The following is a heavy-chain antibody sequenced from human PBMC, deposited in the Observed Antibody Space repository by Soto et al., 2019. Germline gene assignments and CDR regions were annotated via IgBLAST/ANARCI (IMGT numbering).Heavy chain of an antibody. CDR3: AKGFTPLMYYYYYGMDV. CDR1: GFTFSSYG. CDR2: ISYDGSNK. J-gene: IGHJ6*02. D-gene: IGHD3-16*01. Sequence: PGGSLRLSCAASGFTFSSYGMHWVRQAPGKGLEWVAVISYDGSNKYYADSVKGRFTISRDNSKNTLYLQMNSLRAEDTAVYYCAKGFTPLMYYYYYGMDVWGQGTTVTRLL. V-gene: IGHV3-30*18.